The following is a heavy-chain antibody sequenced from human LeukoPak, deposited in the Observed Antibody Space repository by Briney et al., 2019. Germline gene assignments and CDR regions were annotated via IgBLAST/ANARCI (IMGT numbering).Heavy chain of an antibody. D-gene: IGHD3-16*01. CDR1: GASISNYY. Sequence: MSSETLSLTCTVSGASISNYYWSWIRQPAGKGLEWIGRISTSGSTNYNPSLKSRVTMSVDTSNNQFSLQLTSVTAADTAVYYCAREKTSGGGRSFDYWGQGTLVTVSS. CDR2: ISTSGST. J-gene: IGHJ4*02. V-gene: IGHV4-4*07. CDR3: AREKTSGGGRSFDY.